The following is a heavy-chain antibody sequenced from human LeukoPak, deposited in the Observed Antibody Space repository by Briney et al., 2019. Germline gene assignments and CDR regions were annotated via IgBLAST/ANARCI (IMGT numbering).Heavy chain of an antibody. Sequence: GGSLRLSCAASGFTFSSYAMHWVRQAPGKGLEWVAVISYDGSNKYYADSVKGRFSISRDNSKNTLYLHMNSLRAEDTAVYYCARDLPLGAFDIWGQGTMVTVSS. J-gene: IGHJ3*02. D-gene: IGHD7-27*01. CDR1: GFTFSSYA. CDR3: ARDLPLGAFDI. V-gene: IGHV3-30*14. CDR2: ISYDGSNK.